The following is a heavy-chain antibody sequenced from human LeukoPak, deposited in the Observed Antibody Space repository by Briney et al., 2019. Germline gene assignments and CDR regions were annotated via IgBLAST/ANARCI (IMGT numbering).Heavy chain of an antibody. CDR2: IDTSGST. CDR1: GGSISSYY. D-gene: IGHD3-22*01. Sequence: PSETLSLTCTVSGGSISSYYWSWIRQPAGKGLEWIGRIDTSGSTNYNPSLKSRVTMSLDTSKNHFSLKLTSVTAADTAVYYCARLIADSSAFVSVSPYWYFDLWGRGTRVTVSS. CDR3: ARLIADSSAFVSVSPYWYFDL. J-gene: IGHJ2*01. V-gene: IGHV4-4*07.